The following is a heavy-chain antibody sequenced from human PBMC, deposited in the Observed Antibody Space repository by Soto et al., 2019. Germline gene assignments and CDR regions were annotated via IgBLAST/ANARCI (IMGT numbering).Heavy chain of an antibody. CDR2: ISYDGSRT. D-gene: IGHD6-19*01. V-gene: IGHV3-30*18. J-gene: IGHJ6*02. CDR1: GFTFSIFG. CDR3: AKSMAVAFPGFYGLDV. Sequence: QVQLVESGGGVVQPGRSLRLSCAASGFTFSIFGMHWVRQAPGKGLEWVAVISYDGSRTYYRDSVKGRFTIFRDSSKNTLYLQMNSLRAEDTAVYYCAKSMAVAFPGFYGLDVWGQGTTVTVSS.